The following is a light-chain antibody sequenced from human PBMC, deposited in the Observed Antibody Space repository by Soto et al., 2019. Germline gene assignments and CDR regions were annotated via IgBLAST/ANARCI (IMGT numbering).Light chain of an antibody. J-gene: IGKJ3*01. CDR2: DAS. V-gene: IGKV1-33*01. Sequence: DIQMTQSPSSLSAAVGDRVTITCQASQDISNYLNWYQQKPGKAPKLLIYDASNLETGVPSRFSGIRSGTDFTFSISSLQPEDIATYYCQQYDNLPLTFGPGTKVDI. CDR1: QDISNY. CDR3: QQYDNLPLT.